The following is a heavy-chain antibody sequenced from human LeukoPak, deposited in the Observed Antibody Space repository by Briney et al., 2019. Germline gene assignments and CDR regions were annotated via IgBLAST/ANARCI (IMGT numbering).Heavy chain of an antibody. CDR2: ISGSGGST. CDR1: GFTFSSYG. V-gene: IGHV3-23*01. CDR3: ARFNAYYGDPFDY. D-gene: IGHD4-17*01. Sequence: GGSLRLSCAASGFTFSSYGMSWVRQAPGKGLEWVSAISGSGGSTYYADSVKGRLTISRDNAKNTLYLQMNSLRAEDTALYYCARFNAYYGDPFDYWGQGTLVTVSS. J-gene: IGHJ4*02.